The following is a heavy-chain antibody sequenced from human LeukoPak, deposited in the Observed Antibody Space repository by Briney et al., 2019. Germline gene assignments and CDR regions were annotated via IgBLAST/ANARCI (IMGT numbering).Heavy chain of an antibody. J-gene: IGHJ4*02. CDR2: INHSGST. CDR1: GGSFSGYY. Sequence: SETLSLTCAVYGGSFSGYYWSWIRQPPGKGLEWLGEINHSGSTNYNPSLKSRVTISVDTSKNQFSLKLSSVTAADTAVYYCARGRVHEASGENFDYWGQGTLVTVSS. V-gene: IGHV4-34*01. D-gene: IGHD3-10*01. CDR3: ARGRVHEASGENFDY.